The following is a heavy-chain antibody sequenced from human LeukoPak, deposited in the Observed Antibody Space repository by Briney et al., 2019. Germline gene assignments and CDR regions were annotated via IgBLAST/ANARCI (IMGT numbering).Heavy chain of an antibody. V-gene: IGHV4-39*07. CDR1: GGSISSSSYY. D-gene: IGHD6-13*01. J-gene: IGHJ5*02. CDR2: IYYSGST. Sequence: SETLSLTCTVSGGSISSSSYYWGWIRQPPGKGLEWIGSIYYSGSTYYNPSLKSRVTTSVDTSKNQFSLKLSSVTAADTAVYYCARELGSPWPHSSSWYKKRNWFDPWGQGTLVTVSS. CDR3: ARELGSPWPHSSSWYKKRNWFDP.